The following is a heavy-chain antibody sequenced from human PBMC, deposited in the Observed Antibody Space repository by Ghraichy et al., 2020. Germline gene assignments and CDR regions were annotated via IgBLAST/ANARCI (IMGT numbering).Heavy chain of an antibody. Sequence: GESLNISCEGSGFSFSDYSMIWVRLTPRKALEWVSYITGSSITIFYTDSVKGRFTIPRDNAKNSLYLQMNSLRAEDTAVYYCARLPLPRRAAVGDWYFDLWGRGTLVTVSS. CDR3: ARLPLPRRAAVGDWYFDL. V-gene: IGHV3-48*01. D-gene: IGHD6-13*01. CDR1: GFSFSDYS. J-gene: IGHJ2*01. CDR2: ITGSSITI.